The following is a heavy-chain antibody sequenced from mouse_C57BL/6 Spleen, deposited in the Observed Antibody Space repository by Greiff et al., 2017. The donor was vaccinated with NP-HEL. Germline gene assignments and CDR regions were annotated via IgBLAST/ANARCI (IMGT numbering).Heavy chain of an antibody. J-gene: IGHJ4*01. D-gene: IGHD4-1*01. CDR1: GFTFSDYG. CDR2: ISSGSSTI. CDR3: ATGLYAMDY. Sequence: EVKLMESGGGLVKPGGSLKLSCAASGFTFSDYGMHWVRQAPEKGLEWVAYISSGSSTIYYADTVKGRFTISRDNAKNTLFLQMTSLRSEDTAMYYCATGLYAMDYWGQGTSVTVSS. V-gene: IGHV5-17*01.